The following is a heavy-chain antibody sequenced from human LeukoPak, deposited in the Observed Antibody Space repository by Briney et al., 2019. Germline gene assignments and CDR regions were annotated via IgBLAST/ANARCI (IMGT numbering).Heavy chain of an antibody. CDR3: AKALHVWGSYPTDAFDI. CDR1: GFTFDDYA. D-gene: IGHD3-16*02. CDR2: ISWNSGSI. J-gene: IGHJ3*02. Sequence: GGSLRLSCAASGFTFDDYAMHCVRQAPGKGREGVSGISWNSGSIGYADSVKGRFTISTDNAKNSLYLQMNSLRAEDTALYYCAKALHVWGSYPTDAFDIWGQGTMVTVSS. V-gene: IGHV3-9*01.